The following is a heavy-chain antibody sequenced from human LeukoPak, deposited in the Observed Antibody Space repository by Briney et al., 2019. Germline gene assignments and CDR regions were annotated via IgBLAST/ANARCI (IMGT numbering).Heavy chain of an antibody. J-gene: IGHJ4*02. Sequence: GGSPRLSCAASGFTVSSNYMSWVRQAPGKGQEWVSVIYSGGSTYYADSVKGRFTISRDNSKNTLYLQMNSLRAEDTAVYYCARGGLRASGYYFDYWGQGTLVTVSS. CDR2: IYSGGST. CDR1: GFTVSSNY. CDR3: ARGGLRASGYYFDY. D-gene: IGHD1-26*01. V-gene: IGHV3-53*01.